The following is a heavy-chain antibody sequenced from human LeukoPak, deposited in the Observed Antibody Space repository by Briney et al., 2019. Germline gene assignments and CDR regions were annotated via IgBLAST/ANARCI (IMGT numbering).Heavy chain of an antibody. CDR1: GYTFTDYY. Sequence: ASVTVSYKASGYTFTDYYMHWVRQAPGQGLEGMGWINPKRGGTKYEQKFQGRVTMTRDTSISTAYMELSRLRSDDTTVYYCARVRLGDHYYYYGMDVWGQGTTVTVSS. D-gene: IGHD4-17*01. J-gene: IGHJ6*02. CDR3: ARVRLGDHYYYYGMDV. CDR2: INPKRGGT. V-gene: IGHV1-2*02.